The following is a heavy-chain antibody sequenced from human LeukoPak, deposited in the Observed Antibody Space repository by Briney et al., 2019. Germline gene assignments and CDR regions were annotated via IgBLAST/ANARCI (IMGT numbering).Heavy chain of an antibody. CDR3: ARDSAPHLFDY. CDR2: INPSGGST. Sequence: ASVKVSCKASGYTFTSYYMRWVRQAPGQGLEWMGIINPSGGSTSYAQKFQGRVTMTRDTSTSTVYMELSSLRSEDTAVYYCARDSAPHLFDYWGQGTLVTVSS. V-gene: IGHV1-46*01. J-gene: IGHJ4*02. CDR1: GYTFTSYY.